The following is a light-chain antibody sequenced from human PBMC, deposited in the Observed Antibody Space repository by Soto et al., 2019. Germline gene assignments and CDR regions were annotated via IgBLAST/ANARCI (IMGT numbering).Light chain of an antibody. CDR3: LQDYNLPWT. CDR2: AAS. V-gene: IGKV1-6*01. Sequence: AIQMTQSPSSLSASVGDRVTITCRASQGIRNDLGWYQQKPGKAPKLLIYAASSLQSGVPSRFSGSGSGTDFTLTISSLQTEGFATYYCLQDYNLPWTFGQGTKVEIK. J-gene: IGKJ1*01. CDR1: QGIRND.